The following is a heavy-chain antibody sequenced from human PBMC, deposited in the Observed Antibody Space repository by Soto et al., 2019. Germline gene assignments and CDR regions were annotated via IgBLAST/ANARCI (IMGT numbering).Heavy chain of an antibody. CDR3: ARDGEYCGGDCYSYAFDI. J-gene: IGHJ3*02. Sequence: PSETLSLTCTVSGGSISSYYWSWIRRPPVKGLEWIGYIYYSGSTNYNPSLKSRVTMSVDTSKNQFSLKLSSVTAADTAVYYCARDGEYCGGDCYSYAFDIWGQGTMVTVSS. D-gene: IGHD2-21*02. V-gene: IGHV4-59*01. CDR1: GGSISSYY. CDR2: IYYSGST.